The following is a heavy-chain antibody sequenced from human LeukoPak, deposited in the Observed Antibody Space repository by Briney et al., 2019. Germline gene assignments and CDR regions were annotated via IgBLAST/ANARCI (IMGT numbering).Heavy chain of an antibody. V-gene: IGHV3-30*02. CDR2: IHHDGSNK. J-gene: IGHJ6*03. CDR3: AKGRGWEASYYYYYMDV. Sequence: GGSLRLSCAASGFTFSSYGMHWVRQAPGKGLDWVAFIHHDGSNKYYTDSVKGRFTISRDNSKNTLYLQMNSLRAEDTAVYYCAKGRGWEASYYYYYMDVWGKGTTATISS. CDR1: GFTFSSYG. D-gene: IGHD1-26*01.